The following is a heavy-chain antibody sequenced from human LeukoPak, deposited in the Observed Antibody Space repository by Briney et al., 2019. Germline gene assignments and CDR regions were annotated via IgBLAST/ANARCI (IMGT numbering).Heavy chain of an antibody. Sequence: ASVKVSCKASGYTFTSHGISWVRQAPGQGLEWMGWISAYNGNTNYAQKLQGRVTMTTDTSTSTAYMELRSLRSDDTAVYYCARVATGTTGHYAFDIWGQGTMVTVSS. CDR3: ARVATGTTGHYAFDI. CDR1: GYTFTSHG. V-gene: IGHV1-18*01. D-gene: IGHD1-1*01. CDR2: ISAYNGNT. J-gene: IGHJ3*02.